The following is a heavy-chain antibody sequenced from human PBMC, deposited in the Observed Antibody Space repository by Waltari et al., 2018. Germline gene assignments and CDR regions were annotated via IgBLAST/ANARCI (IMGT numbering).Heavy chain of an antibody. D-gene: IGHD3-10*01. CDR3: ARGVQPYYYGSGSYSP. Sequence: QVQLVQSGAEVKQPGSSVKVSCKASGGTFNTYTISWMRQAPGQGLEWLGKFIPIMGTTNDAQKFQGRVTITADESTTTAYLELSSLRFEDTAVYYCARGVQPYYYGSGSYSPWGQGTLVTVSS. CDR2: FIPIMGTT. J-gene: IGHJ5*02. V-gene: IGHV1-69*11. CDR1: GGTFNTYT.